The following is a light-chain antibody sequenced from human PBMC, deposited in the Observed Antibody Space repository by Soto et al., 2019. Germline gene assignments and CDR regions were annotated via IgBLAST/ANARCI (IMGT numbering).Light chain of an antibody. Sequence: DIQMTQAPSSLSVSVRDRVTVSCRASQSIGRNLNWYLQKPGRAPKLLIYGASNLHSGVPSRFSGGGSGTDFTLTISSLQPEDFATYYCQQSYSIPWTFGQGTKVDIK. V-gene: IGKV1-39*01. CDR1: QSIGRN. CDR2: GAS. J-gene: IGKJ1*01. CDR3: QQSYSIPWT.